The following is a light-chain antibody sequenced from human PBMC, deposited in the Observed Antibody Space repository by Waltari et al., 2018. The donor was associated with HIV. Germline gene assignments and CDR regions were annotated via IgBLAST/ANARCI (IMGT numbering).Light chain of an antibody. CDR1: SDAVGGYPY. Sequence: QSALTQPASVSASPGQSITISCTASSDAVGGYPYVSWYQQFPGKAPKLLISEDTDRASGISLRFSGSKSANTASLTISGLRPEDEADYFCASFSSTSTYVFGTGTKVTVL. CDR3: ASFSSTSTYV. J-gene: IGLJ1*01. V-gene: IGLV2-14*01. CDR2: EDT.